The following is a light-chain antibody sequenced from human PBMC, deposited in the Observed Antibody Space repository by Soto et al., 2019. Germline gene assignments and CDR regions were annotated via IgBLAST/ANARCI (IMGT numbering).Light chain of an antibody. CDR1: QSLLHSNGHNY. V-gene: IGKV2-28*01. CDR2: LGS. J-gene: IGKJ4*01. CDR3: MQALRTPT. Sequence: DIVMTQSPLSLPVTPGEPASISCRSSQSLLHSNGHNYLDWYVQKPGQSSQLLIYLGSHRASGVPDRFSGSGSGTDFTLRINTVEAEDVGVYYCMQALRTPTFGGGTKVEIK.